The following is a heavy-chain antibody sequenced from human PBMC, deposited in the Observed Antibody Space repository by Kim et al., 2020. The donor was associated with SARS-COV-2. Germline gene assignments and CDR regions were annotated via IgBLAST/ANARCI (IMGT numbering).Heavy chain of an antibody. CDR2: ISAYNGNT. V-gene: IGHV1-18*01. J-gene: IGHJ6*02. D-gene: IGHD3-3*01. CDR1: GYTFTSYG. CDR3: ARGQYYDFWSGYQRTLYYYYGMDV. Sequence: ASVKVSCKASGYTFTSYGISWVRQAPGQGLEWMGWISAYNGNTNYAQKLQGRVTMTTDTSTSTAYMELRSLRSDDTAVYYCARGQYYDFWSGYQRTLYYYYGMDVWGQGTTVTVSS.